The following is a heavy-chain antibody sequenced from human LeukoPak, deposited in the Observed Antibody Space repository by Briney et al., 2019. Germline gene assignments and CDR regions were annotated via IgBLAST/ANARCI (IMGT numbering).Heavy chain of an antibody. V-gene: IGHV4-31*03. CDR3: ARSIPARAFDI. D-gene: IGHD2-2*02. Sequence: ASQTLSLTCTVSGGSISSGGYYWSWIRQHPGKGLGWIGYIYYSGSTYYNPSLKSRVTISVDTSKNQFSLKLSSVTAADTAVYYCARSIPARAFDIWGQGTMVTVSS. CDR2: IYYSGST. J-gene: IGHJ3*02. CDR1: GGSISSGGYY.